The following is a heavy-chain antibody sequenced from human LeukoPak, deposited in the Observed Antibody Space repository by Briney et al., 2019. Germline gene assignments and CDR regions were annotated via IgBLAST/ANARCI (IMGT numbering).Heavy chain of an antibody. CDR2: INSDGSST. CDR3: AKDQYYETRRLDY. J-gene: IGHJ4*02. D-gene: IGHD3-16*01. V-gene: IGHV3-74*01. CDR1: GFSFTSYW. Sequence: GGSLRLSCAASGFSFTSYWMHWVRQAPGKGLVWVSRINSDGSSTTYADSVKGRFTISRDNAKNTLYLQMNTLRGEDTAVYYCAKDQYYETRRLDYWGQGTLVSVSS.